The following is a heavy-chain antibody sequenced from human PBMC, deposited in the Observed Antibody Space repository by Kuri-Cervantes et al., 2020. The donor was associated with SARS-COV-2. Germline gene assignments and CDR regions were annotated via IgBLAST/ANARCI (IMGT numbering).Heavy chain of an antibody. J-gene: IGHJ4*02. Sequence: SVKVSCKASGGTFSSYAITWVRQAPGQGLEWMGGLIPFFGTANYGQKFQGRVTITADKSTSTAYMELSSLRTEDTAVYYFSFSPRRDDYNYLYYFDYWGQGTLVTVSS. CDR1: GGTFSSYA. CDR2: LIPFFGTA. CDR3: SFSPRRDDYNYLYYFDY. D-gene: IGHD5-24*01. V-gene: IGHV1-69*06.